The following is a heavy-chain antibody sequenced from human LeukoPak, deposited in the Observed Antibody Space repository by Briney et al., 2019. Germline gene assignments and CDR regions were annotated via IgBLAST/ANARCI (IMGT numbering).Heavy chain of an antibody. CDR1: GGTFSSYA. Sequence: VASVKVSCKASGGTFSSYAISWVRQAPGQGLEWMGGIIPIFGTANYAQKFQGRVTITADESTSTAYMELSSLRSEDTAVYYCARGGIAAAGSFDYWGQGTLVTVSS. D-gene: IGHD6-13*01. V-gene: IGHV1-69*13. J-gene: IGHJ4*02. CDR3: ARGGIAAAGSFDY. CDR2: IIPIFGTA.